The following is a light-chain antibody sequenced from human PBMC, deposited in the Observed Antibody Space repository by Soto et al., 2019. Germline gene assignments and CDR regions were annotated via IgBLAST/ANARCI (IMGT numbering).Light chain of an antibody. V-gene: IGLV2-23*03. CDR2: EGS. Sequence: QSVLTQPASVSGSAGQSITISCTGTSINVGFYNLVSWYQHHPGKAPRLMIFEGSKRPSGVSYRFSGSKSGNTASLTISGLQAEDEADYYCCSYAGTNTFVFGGGTQLTVL. J-gene: IGLJ3*02. CDR1: SINVGFYNL. CDR3: CSYAGTNTFV.